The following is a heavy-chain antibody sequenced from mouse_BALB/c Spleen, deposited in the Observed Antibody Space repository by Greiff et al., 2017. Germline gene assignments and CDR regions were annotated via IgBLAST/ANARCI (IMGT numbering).Heavy chain of an antibody. CDR2: ISYDGSN. CDR1: GYSITSGYY. J-gene: IGHJ4*01. Sequence: VQLKESGPGVVKPSQSLSLTCSVTGYSITSGYYWNWIRQFPGNKLEWMGYISYDGSNNYNPSLKNRISITRDTSKNQFFLKLNSVTTEDTATYYCARGLRRAMDYWGQGTSVTVSS. V-gene: IGHV3-6*02. CDR3: ARGLRRAMDY. D-gene: IGHD1-2*01.